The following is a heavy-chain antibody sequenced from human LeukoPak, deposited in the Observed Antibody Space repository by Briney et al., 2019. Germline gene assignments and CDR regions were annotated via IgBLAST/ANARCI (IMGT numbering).Heavy chain of an antibody. CDR2: IGTDGSRTSP. CDR3: VRDVWGDRDSYFDS. D-gene: IGHD2-21*01. CDR1: GFTVSSNY. J-gene: IGHJ4*02. V-gene: IGHV3-74*01. Sequence: GGSLRLSCAASGFTVSSNYMSWVRLVPGKGLVWVARIGTDGSRTSPSYLESVKGRFTISRDNAKNTVYLQMNSLRAEDTGVYYCVRDVWGDRDSYFDSWGQGTLVTVSS.